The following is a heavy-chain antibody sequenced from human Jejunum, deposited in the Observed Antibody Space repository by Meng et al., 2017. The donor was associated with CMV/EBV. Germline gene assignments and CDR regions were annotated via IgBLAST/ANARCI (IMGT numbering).Heavy chain of an antibody. CDR2: IIPTFGAT. V-gene: IGHV1-69*05. Sequence: SNAIRWGRKAPGRGLEWMGGIIPTFGATHYAQSYQGKVTITKDESTSTAYMEKSSLRPEDTAVYYCARDRSCNSPICYKVGLGWFDLWGQGTLVTVSS. CDR1: SNA. CDR3: ARDRSCNSPICYKVGLGWFDL. J-gene: IGHJ5*02. D-gene: IGHD2-2*02.